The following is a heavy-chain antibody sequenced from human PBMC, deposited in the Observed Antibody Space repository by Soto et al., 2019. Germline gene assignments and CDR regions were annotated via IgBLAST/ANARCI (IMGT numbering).Heavy chain of an antibody. CDR3: AREEVVVAATIRFDY. CDR1: GYRFTSYD. CDR2: IIPILGIA. J-gene: IGHJ4*02. Sequence: SVKVSCKASGYRFTSYDINWGRQATGQGLEWMGRIIPILGIANYAQKFQGRVTITADKSTSTAYMELSSLRSEDTAVYYCAREEVVVAATIRFDYWGQGTLVTVSS. D-gene: IGHD2-15*01. V-gene: IGHV1-69*04.